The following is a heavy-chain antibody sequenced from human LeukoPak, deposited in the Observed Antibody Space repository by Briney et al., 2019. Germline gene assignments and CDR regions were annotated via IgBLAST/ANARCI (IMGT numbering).Heavy chain of an antibody. CDR3: ARDGGTAGYSRGSDY. CDR2: IKEEGSAK. J-gene: IGHJ4*02. D-gene: IGHD5-18*01. Sequence: GGSLRLSCAASGFTFSNYWMSWVRQAPGKGLEWVANIKEEGSAKYYVDSVKGRFIISRDNAKNSLYLQMNGLRVEDTAVYYCARDGGTAGYSRGSDYWGQGTLVTVSS. CDR1: GFTFSNYW. V-gene: IGHV3-7*01.